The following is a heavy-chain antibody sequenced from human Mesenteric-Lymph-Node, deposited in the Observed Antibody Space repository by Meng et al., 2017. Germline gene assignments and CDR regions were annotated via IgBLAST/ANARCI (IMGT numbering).Heavy chain of an antibody. CDR2: ISWDGSIT. V-gene: IGHV3-43*01. Sequence: GESLKISCAASGFTFDDYTIHWVRQVPGKGLEWVSLISWDGSITSYADSVKGRFTISRDNSKNSLYLQMNSLRTEDTALYYCSKGDNGGNSLDYWGQGTLVTVSS. CDR1: GFTFDDYT. D-gene: IGHD4-23*01. J-gene: IGHJ4*02. CDR3: SKGDNGGNSLDY.